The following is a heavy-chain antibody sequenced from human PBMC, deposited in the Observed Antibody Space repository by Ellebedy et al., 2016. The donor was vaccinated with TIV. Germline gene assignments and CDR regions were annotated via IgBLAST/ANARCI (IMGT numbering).Heavy chain of an antibody. CDR3: ARVRSYSSGTDF. CDR2: ISSSAITI. Sequence: GESLKISCAASGFTFSSYSMNWVRQAPGKGLEWVSHISSSAITIYYADSVKGRFTISRDNAKNSLYLQMNSLRAEDTAVYYCARVRSYSSGTDFWGQGTLVTVSS. V-gene: IGHV3-48*01. J-gene: IGHJ4*02. D-gene: IGHD3-16*01. CDR1: GFTFSSYS.